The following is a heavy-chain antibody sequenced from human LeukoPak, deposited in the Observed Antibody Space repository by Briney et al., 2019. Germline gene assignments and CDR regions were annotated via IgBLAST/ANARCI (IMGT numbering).Heavy chain of an antibody. CDR3: ARAGSGAYSSFDY. Sequence: ASVTVSCKASAYTFTAYYIHWVRQSPGQGLEWMEWIHPDTGGTSYPQKFQGRVTMAGDTSISTAYMDLSSLTSDDTAVYYCARAGSGAYSSFDYWGQGTLVTVSS. D-gene: IGHD3-10*01. CDR2: IHPDTGGT. CDR1: AYTFTAYY. J-gene: IGHJ4*02. V-gene: IGHV1-2*02.